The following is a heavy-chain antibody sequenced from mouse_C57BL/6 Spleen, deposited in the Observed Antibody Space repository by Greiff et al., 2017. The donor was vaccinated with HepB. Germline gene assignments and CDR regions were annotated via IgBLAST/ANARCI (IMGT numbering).Heavy chain of an antibody. CDR1: GFNIKDYY. J-gene: IGHJ4*01. Sequence: EVQLQQSGAKLVKPGASVKLSCTASGFNIKDYYMHWVKQRTEQGLEWIGRIDPEDGETKYAPKFQGKATITADISSNTAYLQLSSLTSEETAVYYGASPYYYGSSFYAMDYWGQGTSVTVSS. CDR3: ASPYYYGSSFYAMDY. D-gene: IGHD1-1*01. V-gene: IGHV14-2*01. CDR2: IDPEDGET.